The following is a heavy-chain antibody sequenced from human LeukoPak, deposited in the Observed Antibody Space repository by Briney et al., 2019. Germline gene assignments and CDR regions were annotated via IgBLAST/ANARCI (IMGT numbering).Heavy chain of an antibody. CDR2: INPNSGGT. D-gene: IGHD2-2*01. V-gene: IGHV1-2*02. Sequence: ASVKVSCKASGYTFTGYYMHWVRQAPGQGLEWMGWINPNSGGTNYAQKFQGRVTMTRDTSISTAYMELGRPRSDDTAVYYCARDLVPAAIPYYYMDVWGKGTTVTVSS. J-gene: IGHJ6*03. CDR1: GYTFTGYY. CDR3: ARDLVPAAIPYYYMDV.